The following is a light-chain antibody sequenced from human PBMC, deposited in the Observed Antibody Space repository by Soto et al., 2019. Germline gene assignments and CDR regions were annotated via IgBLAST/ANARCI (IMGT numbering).Light chain of an antibody. J-gene: IGKJ1*01. V-gene: IGKV3-20*01. CDR2: GAS. CDR3: PQYGSSPPWP. Sequence: DILRTQCTGTLYLFPGQRAFLSCRASQSVSSSYSAWYQQKPRQAPRLLIYGASSRATGIPDRFSGSGSGTDFTLPISRLEPEDFAVHYCPQYGSSPPWPFGQGTKVDIK. CDR1: QSVSSSY.